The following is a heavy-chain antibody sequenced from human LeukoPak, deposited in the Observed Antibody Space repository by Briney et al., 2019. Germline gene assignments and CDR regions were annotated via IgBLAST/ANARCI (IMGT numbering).Heavy chain of an antibody. CDR2: IYNTVST. CDR3: AAGVYCSSTSCSDYYYYYYMDV. V-gene: IGHV4-59*01. J-gene: IGHJ6*03. CDR1: GGSISTYY. Sequence: PSETLSLTCSVSGGSISTYYWSWIRQPPGKGLEWIAYIYNTVSTKYNPSLKSRVTISIDTSKNQVSLKLNSVTAADTAVYYCAAGVYCSSTSCSDYYYYYYMDVWGKGTTVTVSS. D-gene: IGHD2-2*01.